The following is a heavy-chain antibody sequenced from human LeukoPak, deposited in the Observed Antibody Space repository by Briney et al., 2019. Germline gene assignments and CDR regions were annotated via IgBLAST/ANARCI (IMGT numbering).Heavy chain of an antibody. CDR2: IYTSGST. Sequence: SETLSLTCTVSGGSISSSSYYWGWIRQPAGKGLEWIGRIYTSGSTNYNPSLKSRVTISVDTSKNQFSLKLSSVTAADTAVYYCARVQNDYGSGSWSWRLIASVDVWGKGTTVTISS. D-gene: IGHD3-10*01. CDR3: ARVQNDYGSGSWSWRLIASVDV. CDR1: GGSISSSSYY. V-gene: IGHV4-61*02. J-gene: IGHJ6*04.